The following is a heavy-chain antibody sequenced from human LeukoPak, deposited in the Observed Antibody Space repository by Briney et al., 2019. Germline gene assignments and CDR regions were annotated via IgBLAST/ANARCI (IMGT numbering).Heavy chain of an antibody. CDR3: ARAHGDITIFGVVIYSFDY. J-gene: IGHJ4*02. D-gene: IGHD3-3*01. V-gene: IGHV4-59*01. Sequence: SETLSLTCTVSGGSISSYYWSWIRRPPGKGLEWIGYIYYSGSTNYNPSLKSRVTISVDTSENQFSLKLSSVTAADTAVYYCARAHGDITIFGVVIYSFDYWGQGTLVTVSS. CDR2: IYYSGST. CDR1: GGSISSYY.